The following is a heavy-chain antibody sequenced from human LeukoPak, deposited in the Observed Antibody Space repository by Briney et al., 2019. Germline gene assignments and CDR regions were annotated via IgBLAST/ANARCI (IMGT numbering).Heavy chain of an antibody. D-gene: IGHD3-10*01. Sequence: GGSLRLSCAASGFSFSSYEMNWVRQAPGKGLEWVSYISSSGSTIYYADSVKGRFTISRDNAKNSLYLQMNSLRAEDTAVHYCAAHKGGYITMVRGVSVFDYWGQGTLVTVSS. CDR1: GFSFSSYE. CDR2: ISSSGSTI. CDR3: AAHKGGYITMVRGVSVFDY. V-gene: IGHV3-48*03. J-gene: IGHJ4*02.